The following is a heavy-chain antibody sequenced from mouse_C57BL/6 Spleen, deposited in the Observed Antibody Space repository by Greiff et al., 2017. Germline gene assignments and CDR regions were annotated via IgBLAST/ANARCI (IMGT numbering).Heavy chain of an antibody. V-gene: IGHV1-64*01. CDR2: IHPNSGST. CDR1: GYTFTSYW. Sequence: VQLQQSGAELVKPGASVKLSCKASGYTFTSYWMHWVKQRPGQGLEWIGMIHPNSGSTNYNEKFKSKATLTVDKSSSTAYMQLSSLTSEDSAVYYCARCPYYGSSYGLSYWGQGTLVTVSA. D-gene: IGHD1-1*01. J-gene: IGHJ3*01. CDR3: ARCPYYGSSYGLSY.